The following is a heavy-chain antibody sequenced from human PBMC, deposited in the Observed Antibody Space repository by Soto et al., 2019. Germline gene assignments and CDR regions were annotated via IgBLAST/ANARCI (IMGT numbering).Heavy chain of an antibody. J-gene: IGHJ4*02. CDR2: LYYSGST. Sequence: PSETLSLTCTVSGGSISSSSYYWGWIRQPPGKGLEWIGSLYYSGSTYYNPSLKGRVTISVDTSKNQFSLKLSSVTAADTAVYYCVGSGYSPFDYWGQGTLVTVS. CDR1: GGSISSSSYY. V-gene: IGHV4-39*01. CDR3: VGSGYSPFDY. D-gene: IGHD3-22*01.